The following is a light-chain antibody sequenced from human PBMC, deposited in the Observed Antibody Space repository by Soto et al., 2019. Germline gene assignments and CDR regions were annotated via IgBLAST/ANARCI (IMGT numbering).Light chain of an antibody. CDR3: QQDYNTPWT. CDR2: GAS. CDR1: QSVSSSY. V-gene: IGKV3D-7*01. J-gene: IGKJ1*01. Sequence: EFLRTQSPATRSCSPGERPPLSGRPSQSVSSSYLSWYQQKPGQAPRLLIYGASTRATGIPARFSGSGSGTDFTLTISSLQPEDFAVYYCQQDYNTPWTFGQGTKVEIK.